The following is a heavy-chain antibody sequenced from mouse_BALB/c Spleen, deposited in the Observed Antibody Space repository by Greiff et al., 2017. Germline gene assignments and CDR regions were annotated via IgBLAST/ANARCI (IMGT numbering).Heavy chain of an antibody. J-gene: IGHJ4*01. V-gene: IGHV1-67*01. D-gene: IGHD1-1*01. Sequence: QVQLQHSGPELVRPGVSVKISFKGSGYTFTDYAMHWVKQSHAKSLEWIGVISTYYGNTNYNQKFKGKATMTVDKSSSTAYMELARLTSEDSAIYYCARGYYGSSYAMDYWGQGTSVTVSS. CDR2: ISTYYGNT. CDR1: GYTFTDYA. CDR3: ARGYYGSSYAMDY.